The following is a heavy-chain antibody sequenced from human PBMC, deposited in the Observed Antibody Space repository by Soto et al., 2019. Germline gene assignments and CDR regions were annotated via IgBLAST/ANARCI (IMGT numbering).Heavy chain of an antibody. D-gene: IGHD5-18*01. CDR3: AGPGYSSQDY. J-gene: IGHJ4*02. Sequence: GGSLRLSCSASGFTFSRFALSWVRQAPGMGLEWVSAISGSGDGTDYADSVKGRFTISRDNSKNTLYLQMNSLRAEDTAVYYCAGPGYSSQDYWGQGALVTVSS. CDR2: ISGSGDGT. CDR1: GFTFSRFA. V-gene: IGHV3-23*01.